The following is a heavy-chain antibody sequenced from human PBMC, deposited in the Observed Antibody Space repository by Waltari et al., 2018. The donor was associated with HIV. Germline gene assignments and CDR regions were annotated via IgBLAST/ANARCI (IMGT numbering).Heavy chain of an antibody. V-gene: IGHV3-30*02. Sequence: QVQLVESGGGVVQPGGSLRLSCAASGFTFSSYGMHWVRQAPGKGLEWVAFIRYDGSNKYYADSVKGRFTISRDNSKNTLYLQMNSLRAEDTAVYYCAKDFSYGGLSYGMDVWGQGTTVTVSS. CDR2: IRYDGSNK. J-gene: IGHJ6*02. CDR3: AKDFSYGGLSYGMDV. CDR1: GFTFSSYG. D-gene: IGHD4-17*01.